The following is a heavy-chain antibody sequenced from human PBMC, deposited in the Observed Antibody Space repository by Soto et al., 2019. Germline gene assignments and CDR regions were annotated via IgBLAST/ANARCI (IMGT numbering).Heavy chain of an antibody. CDR3: ARQNGREYCSSTSCYSYYYGMDV. Sequence: PGESLKISCKGSGYSFTSYWISWVRQMPGKGLEWMGRIDPSDSYTNHSPSFQGHVTISADKSISTAYLQWSSLKAPDTAMYYCARQNGREYCSSTSCYSYYYGMDVWGQGTTVTVSS. V-gene: IGHV5-10-1*01. D-gene: IGHD2-2*02. CDR1: GYSFTSYW. J-gene: IGHJ6*02. CDR2: IDPSDSYT.